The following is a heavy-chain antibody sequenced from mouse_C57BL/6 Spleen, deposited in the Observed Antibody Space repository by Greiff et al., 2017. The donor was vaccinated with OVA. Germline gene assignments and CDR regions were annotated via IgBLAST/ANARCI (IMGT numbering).Heavy chain of an antibody. D-gene: IGHD2-4*01. CDR1: GYPFTEYT. Sequence: VQLQQSGAELVKPGASVKLSCKASGYPFTEYTIHWVKQRSGQGLAWIGWFYPGSGSIKYNEKFKDKATLTADKSSSTVYMALSRLTSEDSAGDFCARHEGYYDYDVGYFDYWGQGTTLTVSS. J-gene: IGHJ2*01. CDR3: ARHEGYYDYDVGYFDY. CDR2: FYPGSGSI. V-gene: IGHV1-62-2*01.